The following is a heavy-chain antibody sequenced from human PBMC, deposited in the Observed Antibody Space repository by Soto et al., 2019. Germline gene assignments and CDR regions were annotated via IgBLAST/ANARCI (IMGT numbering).Heavy chain of an antibody. CDR3: AKEIAVTGTSY. V-gene: IGHV3-23*01. Sequence: PGGSLRLSCAASGFTFSNYAMTWVRQSPGKGLEWVLAISASGGGADYADSVKGRFTISRDNSENTMFLQMDSLRAEDTAIYYCAKEIAVTGTSYWGQGTLVTVSS. J-gene: IGHJ4*02. CDR2: ISASGGGA. D-gene: IGHD6-19*01. CDR1: GFTFSNYA.